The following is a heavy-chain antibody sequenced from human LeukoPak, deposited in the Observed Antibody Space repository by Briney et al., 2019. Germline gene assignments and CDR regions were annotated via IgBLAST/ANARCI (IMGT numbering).Heavy chain of an antibody. V-gene: IGHV3-74*01. CDR1: RFTFSSYW. D-gene: IGHD3-9*01. J-gene: IGHJ4*02. CDR2: IRGDGSST. CDR3: ARASGAGYDY. Sequence: GGSLRLSCAASRFTFSSYWMHWVRQAPGKGLVWVSRIRGDGSSTTYVDSVKGRFTISRDNAKNTLYLQINSLRADDTAVYYCARASGAGYDYWGQGTLVTVSS.